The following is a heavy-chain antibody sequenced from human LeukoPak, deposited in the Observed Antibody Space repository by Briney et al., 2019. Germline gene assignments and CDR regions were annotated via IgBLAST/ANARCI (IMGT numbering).Heavy chain of an antibody. CDR2: ISYDGSNK. Sequence: GGSLRLSCAASGFTFSSYGMHWVRQAPGKGLEWVAVISYDGSNKYYADSVKGRFTISRDNSKNTLYLQMNSLRAEDTAVYYCARDGRYSGSRGDYFDYWGQGTLVTVSS. CDR1: GFTFSSYG. V-gene: IGHV3-30*19. D-gene: IGHD1-26*01. CDR3: ARDGRYSGSRGDYFDY. J-gene: IGHJ4*02.